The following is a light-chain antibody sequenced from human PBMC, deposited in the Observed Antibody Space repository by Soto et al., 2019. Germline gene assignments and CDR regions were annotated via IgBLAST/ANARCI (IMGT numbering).Light chain of an antibody. CDR1: SSDVGGYNY. CDR2: DVS. J-gene: IGLJ1*01. Sequence: QSALTQPASVSGSPGQSITISRTGTSSDVGGYNYVSWYQQHPGKAPKLMIYDVSNRPSGVSNRFSGSKSGNTASLTISGLQAEDEADYYCSSYTSSSTLEGVFGTGTKVTVL. V-gene: IGLV2-14*01. CDR3: SSYTSSSTLEGV.